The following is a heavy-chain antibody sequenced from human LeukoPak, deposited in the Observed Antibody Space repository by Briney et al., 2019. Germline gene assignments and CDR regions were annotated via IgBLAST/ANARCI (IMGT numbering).Heavy chain of an antibody. CDR3: ARGGGTTGTTSLDY. CDR2: ISAYNGNT. D-gene: IGHD1/OR15-1a*01. V-gene: IGHV1-18*01. CDR1: GYTFTSYG. Sequence: GASVKVSCKASGYTFTSYGINWERQAPGQGLEWMGWISAYNGNTNYAQKLQGRVTMTTDTSTSTAYMELRSLRSDDTAVYYCARGGGTTGTTSLDYWGRGTLVTVSS. J-gene: IGHJ4*02.